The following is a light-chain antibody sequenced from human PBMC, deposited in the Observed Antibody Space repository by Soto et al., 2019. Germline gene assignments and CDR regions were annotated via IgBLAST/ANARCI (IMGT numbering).Light chain of an antibody. CDR2: DAS. Sequence: IVSTQSPATLSLSPGERATLSCRASQNISIYLAWYQQKPGQAPRLLIYDASNRATGIPARFSGSGSGTDFTLTISSLEPEDFAFYYCQQCNNWPPEITFGQGTRLDI. J-gene: IGKJ5*01. CDR3: QQCNNWPPEIT. CDR1: QNISIY. V-gene: IGKV3-11*01.